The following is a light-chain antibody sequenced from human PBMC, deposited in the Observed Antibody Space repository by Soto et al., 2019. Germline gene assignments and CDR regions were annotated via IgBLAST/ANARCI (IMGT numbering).Light chain of an antibody. V-gene: IGKV1-39*01. CDR1: QSISSY. J-gene: IGKJ4*01. Sequence: QMTHCPSSLSASVGDRVTITCRASQSISSYLNWYQQKPGKAPKLLIYAASSLQSGVPSRFSGSGSGTDFTLTISSLQPEDFATYYCQQSYSTSFGGGTKVDIK. CDR3: QQSYSTS. CDR2: AAS.